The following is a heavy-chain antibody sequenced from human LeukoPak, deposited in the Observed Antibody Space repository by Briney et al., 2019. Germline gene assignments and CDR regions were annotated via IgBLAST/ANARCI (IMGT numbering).Heavy chain of an antibody. Sequence: SQTLSLTCAISGDSVSSNSAAWNWIRQSPSRGLEWLGRTYYRSKWYNDYAVSVKSRITINPDASKNQFSLQLKSVTPEDTAVYYCARGPYDILTGYYSPSRGAFDIWGQGTMVTVSS. J-gene: IGHJ3*02. CDR2: TYYRSKWYN. CDR3: ARGPYDILTGYYSPSRGAFDI. V-gene: IGHV6-1*01. CDR1: GDSVSSNSAA. D-gene: IGHD3-9*01.